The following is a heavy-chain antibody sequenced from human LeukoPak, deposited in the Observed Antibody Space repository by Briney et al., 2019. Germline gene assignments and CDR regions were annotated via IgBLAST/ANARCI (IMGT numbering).Heavy chain of an antibody. Sequence: GGSLRLSCAASGFTFSSYWMSWVRQAPGKGLEWVANIKQDGSEKYYADSVKGRFTISRDNAKNSLNLQMNSPGAEDTAVYYCARDRHCSGGSCYSGYWYFDLWGRGTLVTISS. CDR1: GFTFSSYW. CDR2: IKQDGSEK. D-gene: IGHD2-15*01. V-gene: IGHV3-7*04. CDR3: ARDRHCSGGSCYSGYWYFDL. J-gene: IGHJ2*01.